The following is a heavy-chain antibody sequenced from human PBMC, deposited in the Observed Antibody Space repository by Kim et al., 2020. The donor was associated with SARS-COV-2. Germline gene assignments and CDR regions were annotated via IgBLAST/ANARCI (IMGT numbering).Heavy chain of an antibody. CDR3: ARDLKYALDY. J-gene: IGHJ4*02. CDR1: GFTFSSFS. Sequence: GGSLRLSCAASGFTFSSFSMNWVRLAPGKGLEWVSYISGSSHIIDYADSVKGRFTISRDNAKNSLYLQMDSLRGEDTAVYYCARDLKYALDYWGRETLVTVS. V-gene: IGHV3-48*01. CDR2: ISGSSHII.